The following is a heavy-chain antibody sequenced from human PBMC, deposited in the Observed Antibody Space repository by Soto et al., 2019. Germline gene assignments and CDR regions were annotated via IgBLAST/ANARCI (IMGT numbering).Heavy chain of an antibody. V-gene: IGHV1-18*01. D-gene: IGHD3-10*01. Sequence: ASVKVSCKASGYTFTSYGISWLRQAPGQGLEWMGWISAYNGNTNYAQKLQGRVTMTTDTSTSTAYMELRSLRSDDTAVYYCAIPAIWFGESHDYYGMDVWGQGTTVTVSS. J-gene: IGHJ6*02. CDR3: AIPAIWFGESHDYYGMDV. CDR1: GYTFTSYG. CDR2: ISAYNGNT.